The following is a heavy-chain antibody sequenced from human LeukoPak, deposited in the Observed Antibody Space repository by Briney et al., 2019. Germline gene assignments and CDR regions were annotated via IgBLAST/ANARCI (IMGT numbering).Heavy chain of an antibody. V-gene: IGHV4-39*02. CDR3: ARGTGLYFDY. D-gene: IGHD6-19*01. CDR2: VDYTGST. CDR1: DDSVNSNGYY. Sequence: PSETLSLTCTVSDDSVNSNGYYWGWIRQSPGKGLEWIGNVDYTGSTFYNPSLKSRLTISVDTSKILFSLKLTSMTAADTAVYYCARGTGLYFDYWGQGTLVTVSS. J-gene: IGHJ4*02.